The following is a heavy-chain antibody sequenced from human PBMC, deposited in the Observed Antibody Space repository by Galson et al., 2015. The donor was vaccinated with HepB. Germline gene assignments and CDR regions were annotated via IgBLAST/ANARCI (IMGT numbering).Heavy chain of an antibody. CDR3: ARDWRTSAHRWDV. CDR1: GYTFTNYA. Sequence: SVKVSCKASGYTFTNYAITWVRQAPGQGLEWMGWISAYNGNTNYAQKVQDRVTMTTDTSTSTAYMELRSLTSDDTAVYYCARDWRTSAHRWDVWGKGTTVTVSS. CDR2: ISAYNGNT. V-gene: IGHV1-18*01. J-gene: IGHJ6*04. D-gene: IGHD2-8*02.